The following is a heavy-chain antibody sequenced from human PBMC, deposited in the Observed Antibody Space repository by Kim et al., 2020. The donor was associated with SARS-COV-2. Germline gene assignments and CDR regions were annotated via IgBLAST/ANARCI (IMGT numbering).Heavy chain of an antibody. V-gene: IGHV4-59*08. CDR1: GGSINDYY. CDR2: IYYNGRT. Sequence: SETLSLTCTVSGGSINDYYWTWIRQAPGKGLDWIGYIYYNGRTNYNPSLKSRVSISVDTSKNQFSLKLRSVTAADTAVYYCARLYFDQSGRIDYWGQGTLVTVSA. D-gene: IGHD3-9*01. CDR3: ARLYFDQSGRIDY. J-gene: IGHJ4*02.